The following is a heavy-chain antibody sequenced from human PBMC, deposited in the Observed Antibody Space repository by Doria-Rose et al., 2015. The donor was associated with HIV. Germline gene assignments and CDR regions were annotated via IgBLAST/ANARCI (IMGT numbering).Heavy chain of an antibody. Sequence: SGGTFSSYTISWVRQAPGQGLEWMGRIIPILDIVNYALRFQGRVTITADESTSTAYMELSSLRSEDTAIYYCASQWERSSFDYWGQGTLVTVSS. CDR3: ASQWERSSFDY. CDR2: IIPILDIV. D-gene: IGHD1-26*01. J-gene: IGHJ4*02. CDR1: GGTFSSYT. V-gene: IGHV1-69*02.